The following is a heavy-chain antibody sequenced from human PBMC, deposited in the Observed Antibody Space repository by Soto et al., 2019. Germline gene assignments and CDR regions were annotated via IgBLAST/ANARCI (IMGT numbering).Heavy chain of an antibody. CDR3: ARVGDGSGSFLDY. Sequence: SETLSLTCAVSGGSISSGGYSWSWIRQPPGKGLEWIGYIYHSGSTYYNPSLKSRVTISVDRSKNQFSLKLSSVTAADTAVYYCARVGDGSGSFLDYWGQGTLVTVSS. D-gene: IGHD3-10*01. V-gene: IGHV4-30-2*01. J-gene: IGHJ4*02. CDR1: GGSISSGGYS. CDR2: IYHSGST.